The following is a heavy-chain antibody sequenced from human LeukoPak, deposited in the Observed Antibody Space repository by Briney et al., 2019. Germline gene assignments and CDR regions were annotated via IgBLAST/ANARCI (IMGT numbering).Heavy chain of an antibody. CDR1: GFTFSSYG. V-gene: IGHV3-30*02. J-gene: IGHJ4*02. CDR3: ATGGDYYGSGSYLY. Sequence: PGGSLRLSCAASGFTFSSYGMHWVRQAPGKGLEWVAFIRYDGSNKYYADSVKGRFTISRDNSKNTLYLQMNSLRAGDTAVYYCATGGDYYGSGSYLYWGQGTLVTVSS. D-gene: IGHD3-10*01. CDR2: IRYDGSNK.